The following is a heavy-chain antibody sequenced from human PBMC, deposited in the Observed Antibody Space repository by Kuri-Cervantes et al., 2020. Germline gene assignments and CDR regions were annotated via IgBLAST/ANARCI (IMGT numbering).Heavy chain of an antibody. CDR1: GYTFTGYY. Sequence: ASVKVSCKASGYTFTGYYMHWVRQAPGQGLEWMGWISAYNGNTNYAQKLQGRVTMTTDTSTSTAYMELRSLRSDDTAVYYCARDLWAYVLRFLNGYYYYGIDVWGQGTTVTVSS. CDR3: ARDLWAYVLRFLNGYYYYGIDV. D-gene: IGHD3-3*01. CDR2: ISAYNGNT. J-gene: IGHJ6*02. V-gene: IGHV1-18*04.